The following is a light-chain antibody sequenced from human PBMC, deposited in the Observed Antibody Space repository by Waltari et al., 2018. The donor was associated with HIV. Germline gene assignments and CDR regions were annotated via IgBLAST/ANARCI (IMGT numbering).Light chain of an antibody. J-gene: IGKJ2*03. CDR1: QTVSNNY. Sequence: EIVLTQSPGTLSLSPGGRATLPCRASQTVSNNYLAWYYQKPGQAPRLLIYGASTRATGIPDRFSGSGSGTDFTLTISRLEPEDFAVYYCQQYVTTLYSFGQGTKLEIK. CDR2: GAS. CDR3: QQYVTTLYS. V-gene: IGKV3-20*01.